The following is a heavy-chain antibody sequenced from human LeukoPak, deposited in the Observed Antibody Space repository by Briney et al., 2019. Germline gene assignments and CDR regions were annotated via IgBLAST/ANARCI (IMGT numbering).Heavy chain of an antibody. CDR2: ISYDGSNK. J-gene: IGHJ3*02. CDR3: ARRGFGVAFDI. CDR1: GFTFSSYA. D-gene: IGHD3-3*01. V-gene: IGHV3-30*04. Sequence: GGSLRLACAASGFTFSSYAMHRVRQAPGKGLDLVAVISYDGSNKYYADSVKGRFTISRDNSKNTLYLQINSLRAEDTAVYYCARRGFGVAFDIWGQGTMVTVSS.